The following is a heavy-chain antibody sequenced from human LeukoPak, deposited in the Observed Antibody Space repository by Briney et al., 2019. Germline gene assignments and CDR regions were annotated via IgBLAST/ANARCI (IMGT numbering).Heavy chain of an antibody. CDR3: ARGEYYGSGSYYTYYFDY. CDR2: IYYSGST. J-gene: IGHJ4*02. V-gene: IGHV4-59*01. D-gene: IGHD3-10*01. CDR1: GGSISSYY. Sequence: SETLSLTCTVSGGSISSYYWSWIRQPPGKGLEWIGYIYYSGSTNYNPSLKSRVTISVDPSKNQFSLKLSSVTAADTAVYYCARGEYYGSGSYYTYYFDYWGQGTLVTVSS.